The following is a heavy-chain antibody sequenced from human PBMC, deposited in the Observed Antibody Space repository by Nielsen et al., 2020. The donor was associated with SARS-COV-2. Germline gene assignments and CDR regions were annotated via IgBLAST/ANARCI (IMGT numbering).Heavy chain of an antibody. J-gene: IGHJ4*02. CDR1: GFTFSSYW. D-gene: IGHD6-13*01. V-gene: IGHV3-21*01. CDR2: ISDTGTYM. Sequence: GGSLRLSCAASGFTFSSYWMNWVRQAPGKGLEWVSSISDTGTYMHFADSVSGRFTISRDSAKNSLYLQMDRLKVEDTAVYFCARDQVAAAGNFYFDFWGQGTLVTVSS. CDR3: ARDQVAAAGNFYFDF.